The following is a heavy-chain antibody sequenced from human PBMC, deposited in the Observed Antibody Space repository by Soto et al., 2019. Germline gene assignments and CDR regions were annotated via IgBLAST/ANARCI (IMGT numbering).Heavy chain of an antibody. V-gene: IGHV3-20*01. CDR2: INWNGGST. CDR1: GFTFDDYG. CDR3: ARDSGPSGYCSGGSCYNNWFDP. J-gene: IGHJ5*02. D-gene: IGHD2-15*01. Sequence: GGSLRLSCAASGFTFDDYGMSWVRQAPGKGLEWVSGINWNGGSTGYADSVKGRFTISRDNAKNSLYLQMNSLRAEDTALYHCARDSGPSGYCSGGSCYNNWFDPWGQGTLVTVSS.